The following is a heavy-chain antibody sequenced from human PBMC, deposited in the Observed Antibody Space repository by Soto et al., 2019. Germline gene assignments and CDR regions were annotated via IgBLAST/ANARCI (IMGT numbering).Heavy chain of an antibody. D-gene: IGHD1-1*01. CDR3: ARGYGTLLKD. CDR2: INADNGNT. Sequence: QVQVVQSGAEVKKPGASVKVSCKASGYAFSTYAMHWVRQAPGQRLEWMGWINADNGNTKYSQSFQGRVTITRDTSASTTYMELSSLGSEDTAVYYCARGYGTLLKDWGQGSRVTVSS. V-gene: IGHV1-3*01. J-gene: IGHJ4*02. CDR1: GYAFSTYA.